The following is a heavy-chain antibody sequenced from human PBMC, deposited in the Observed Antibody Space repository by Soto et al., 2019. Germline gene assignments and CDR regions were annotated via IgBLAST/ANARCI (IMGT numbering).Heavy chain of an antibody. J-gene: IGHJ4*02. D-gene: IGHD2-15*01. Sequence: GGSQRLSYAASGFTFSDYYVSWIRQAPGKGLEWVSYISSSGSTIYYADSVKGRFTISRDNSKNTLYLQMNSLRAEDTAAYYCAKDQVRVVVAAAFDYWGQGTLVTVSS. CDR3: AKDQVRVVVAAAFDY. CDR2: ISSSGSTI. V-gene: IGHV3-11*04. CDR1: GFTFSDYY.